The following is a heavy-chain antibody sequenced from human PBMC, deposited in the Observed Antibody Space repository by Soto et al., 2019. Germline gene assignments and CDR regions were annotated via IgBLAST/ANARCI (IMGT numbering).Heavy chain of an antibody. J-gene: IGHJ5*02. CDR3: ARALPVAKGGFDP. CDR1: GFTVSNTY. V-gene: IGHV3-53*02. CDR2: IYTAGGT. D-gene: IGHD2-2*01. Sequence: VQLVETGGGLIQPGGSLRLSCAASGFTVSNTYMTWVRQPPGKGLECVSVIYTAGGTNYADSVKGRFIISRDNSKNTLYLQMNSLRAEDTAVYYCARALPVAKGGFDPWGQGTLVNVSS.